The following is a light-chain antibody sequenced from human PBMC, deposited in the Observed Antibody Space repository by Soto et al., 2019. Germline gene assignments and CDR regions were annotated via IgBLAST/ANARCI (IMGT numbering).Light chain of an antibody. CDR1: QTIRSTY. Sequence: DIVLTQSPGTLSLSPGERVTLSCRASQTIRSTYFAWYQQKPGQAPRLLIYGASSRATGIPVRFSGTGSGTDFALTISRLEPEDSAGYYCQQYGSSLITFGRGTRLEIK. CDR2: GAS. V-gene: IGKV3-20*01. J-gene: IGKJ5*01. CDR3: QQYGSSLIT.